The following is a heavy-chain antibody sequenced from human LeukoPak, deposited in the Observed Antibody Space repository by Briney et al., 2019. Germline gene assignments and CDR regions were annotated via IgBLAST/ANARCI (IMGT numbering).Heavy chain of an antibody. V-gene: IGHV3-23*01. Sequence: GGSLRLSCAASGFTFSSYWMSWVRQAPGKGLEWVSAISGSGGNTYYADSVKGRFTISRDNSKNTLFLQLNSLRAEDTAVYYCAKGAYYDSSGYYIDSWGQGTLVTVSS. CDR2: ISGSGGNT. CDR3: AKGAYYDSSGYYIDS. D-gene: IGHD3-22*01. CDR1: GFTFSSYW. J-gene: IGHJ4*02.